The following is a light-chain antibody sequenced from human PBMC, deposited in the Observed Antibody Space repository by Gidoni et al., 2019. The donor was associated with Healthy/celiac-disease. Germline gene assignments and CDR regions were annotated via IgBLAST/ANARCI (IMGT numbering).Light chain of an antibody. CDR2: GAS. V-gene: IGKV3-15*01. CDR3: QQYNNWAQT. J-gene: IGKJ1*01. CDR1: QSVSSN. Sequence: EIVMTQSPATLSVSPGERATLSCRASQSVSSNLAWYQQKPGQAPRLLIYGASTRATGIPARFSGSGSGTEFTLTISRLQSEDFAVYYWQQYNNWAQTFGQGTKVEIK.